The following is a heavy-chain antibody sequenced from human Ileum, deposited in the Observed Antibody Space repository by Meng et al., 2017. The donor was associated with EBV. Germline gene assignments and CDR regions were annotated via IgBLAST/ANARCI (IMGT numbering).Heavy chain of an antibody. D-gene: IGHD2-21*02. CDR3: ARVAVTAIHFDS. CDR2: ISYSGSS. Sequence: VHAPYTLLLTCGLCGGSSRSNGADWTWIRQATGKGLEWIGYISYSGSSFYNPSLQSRVTISVDTSKHQFSLNLSSVTAADTAVYYCARVAVTAIHFDSWGQGTLVTVSS. CDR1: GGSSRSNGAD. V-gene: IGHV4-30-4*01. J-gene: IGHJ4*02.